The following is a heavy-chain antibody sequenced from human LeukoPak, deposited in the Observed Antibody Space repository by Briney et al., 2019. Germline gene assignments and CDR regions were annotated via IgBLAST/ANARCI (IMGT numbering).Heavy chain of an antibody. V-gene: IGHV3-33*01. CDR3: ARGTYYFDY. Sequence: GGSLRLSCAASGFTFSSYAMHWVRQAPGKGLEWVAVIWYDGSNQYYADSVKGRFTLSRDNSKNTLYLQMNSLRAEDTAVYYCARGTYYFDYWGQGALVTVSS. CDR2: IWYDGSNQ. CDR1: GFTFSSYA. J-gene: IGHJ4*02.